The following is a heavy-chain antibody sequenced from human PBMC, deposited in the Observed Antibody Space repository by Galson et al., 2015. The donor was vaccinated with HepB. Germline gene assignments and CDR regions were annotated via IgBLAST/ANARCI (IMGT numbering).Heavy chain of an antibody. CDR1: GGSISSSSYY. V-gene: IGHV4-39*01. CDR3: ARPDYYGSGTDAFDI. CDR2: IYYSGST. Sequence: LSLTCTVSGGSISSSSYYWGWIRQPPGKGLEWIGSIYYSGSTYYNPSLKSRVTISVDTSKNQFSLKLSSVTAADTAVYYCARPDYYGSGTDAFDIWGQGTMVTVSS. D-gene: IGHD3-10*01. J-gene: IGHJ3*02.